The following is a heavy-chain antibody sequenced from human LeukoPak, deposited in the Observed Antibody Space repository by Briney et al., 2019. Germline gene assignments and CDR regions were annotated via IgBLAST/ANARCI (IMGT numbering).Heavy chain of an antibody. CDR2: ISSSGRGGSVI. J-gene: IGHJ4*02. CDR1: GFTFSRYE. V-gene: IGHV3-48*03. D-gene: IGHD5/OR15-5a*01. CDR3: ARDGSVWGAHYFDY. Sequence: GGSLRLSCAASGFTFSRYEMNWVRQAPGKGLEWVSYISSSGRGGSVIYYADSVKGRFTISRDNAKNSLYLQMNSLRAEDTAVYYCARDGSVWGAHYFDYWGQGTLVTVSS.